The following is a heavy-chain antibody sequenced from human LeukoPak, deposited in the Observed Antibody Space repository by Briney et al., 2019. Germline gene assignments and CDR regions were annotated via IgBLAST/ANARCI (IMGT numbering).Heavy chain of an antibody. CDR3: ARGYDSSGYLYYYYYMDV. CDR2: INHSGST. CDR1: DGSFSGSY. J-gene: IGHJ6*03. V-gene: IGHV4-34*01. Sequence: SETLSLTCAVYDGSFSGSYCTWIRQPPGKGLEWIGEINHSGSTNYNPSLKSRVTISVDTSKNQFSLKLSSVTAADTAVYYCARGYDSSGYLYYYYYMDVWGKGTTVTISS. D-gene: IGHD3-22*01.